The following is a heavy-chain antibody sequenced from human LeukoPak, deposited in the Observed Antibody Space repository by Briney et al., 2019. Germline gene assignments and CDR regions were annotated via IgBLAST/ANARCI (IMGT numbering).Heavy chain of an antibody. J-gene: IGHJ3*02. V-gene: IGHV4-34*01. CDR2: INHSGST. D-gene: IGHD6-13*01. CDR1: GGSFSGYY. CDR3: ARKSYSSSWFAFDI. Sequence: SETLSLTCAVYGGSFSGYYWSWIRQPPGKGLEWIGEINHSGSTNYNPSLKSRVTISVDTSKNQFSLKLSSVTAADTAVYYCARKSYSSSWFAFDIWGQGTMVTVSS.